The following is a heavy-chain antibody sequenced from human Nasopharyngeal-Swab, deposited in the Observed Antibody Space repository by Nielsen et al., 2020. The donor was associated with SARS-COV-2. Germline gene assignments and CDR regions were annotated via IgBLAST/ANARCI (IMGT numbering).Heavy chain of an antibody. CDR1: GFTFSSYA. J-gene: IGHJ4*02. D-gene: IGHD3-22*01. V-gene: IGHV3-23*01. CDR3: AKDLSLVVITTPNY. CDR2: ISGSGGST. Sequence: GESLKISCAASGFTFSSYAMSWVRQAPGKGLEWVSAISGSGGSTYYADSVKGRFTISRDNSKNTLYLQMNSLRAEDTAVYYCAKDLSLVVITTPNYWDQGTLVTVSS.